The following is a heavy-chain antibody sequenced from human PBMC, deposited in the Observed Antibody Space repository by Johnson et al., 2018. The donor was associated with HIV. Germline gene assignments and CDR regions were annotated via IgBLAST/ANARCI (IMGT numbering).Heavy chain of an antibody. D-gene: IGHD3-22*01. CDR3: ARDYYDSSGYHHAFDI. CDR2: GST. Sequence: GSTYYADSVKGRFTISRDNGNNSLYLQMNSLRAEDTAVYYCARDYYDSSGYHHAFDIWGQGTMVTVSS. J-gene: IGHJ3*02. V-gene: IGHV3-66*03.